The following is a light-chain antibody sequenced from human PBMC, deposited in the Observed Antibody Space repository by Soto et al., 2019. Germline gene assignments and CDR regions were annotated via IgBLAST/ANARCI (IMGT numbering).Light chain of an antibody. CDR3: SSFSDSSSVGV. CDR2: EVS. Sequence: QSALTQPASVSGSPGQSITISCTGTSSDVGTYNYVSWYQQHPGKAPKIIIYEVSNRPSGVSNRFSGSKSGNTASLTISALQAEDEADYYCSSFSDSSSVGVFGGGTKLTVL. V-gene: IGLV2-14*01. J-gene: IGLJ2*01. CDR1: SSDVGTYNY.